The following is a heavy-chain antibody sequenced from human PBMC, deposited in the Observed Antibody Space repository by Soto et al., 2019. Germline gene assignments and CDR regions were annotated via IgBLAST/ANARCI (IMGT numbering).Heavy chain of an antibody. D-gene: IGHD6-25*01. J-gene: IGHJ6*01. CDR3: AGRVGIAASWGVGMDV. V-gene: IGHV3-13*04. CDR2: IGPAGDT. CDR1: GFPFSSYD. Sequence: VQLVESGGGLVQPGGSLRLSCAASGFPFSSYDMHWVRQPTGKGLEWVSAIGPAGDTYYPDSVKGRFTISRENAKNSLYLQMNSLRAVDAAVYYCAGRVGIAASWGVGMDVGGQGTTVTVSS.